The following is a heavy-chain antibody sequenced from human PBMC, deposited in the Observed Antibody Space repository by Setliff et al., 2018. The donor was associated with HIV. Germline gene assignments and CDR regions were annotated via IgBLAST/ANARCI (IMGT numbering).Heavy chain of an antibody. Sequence: GETLKISCKTSGSSFSTYWVGWVRQMPGKGLEWLGILYFGDSDTRYSPSFQGQVTISADKSISTAYLQWSSLKASDTAMYYCARHRIVKAYYYHMDVWGKGTTVTVSS. V-gene: IGHV5-51*01. D-gene: IGHD3-16*02. CDR2: LYFGDSDT. CDR3: ARHRIVKAYYYHMDV. CDR1: GSSFSTYW. J-gene: IGHJ6*03.